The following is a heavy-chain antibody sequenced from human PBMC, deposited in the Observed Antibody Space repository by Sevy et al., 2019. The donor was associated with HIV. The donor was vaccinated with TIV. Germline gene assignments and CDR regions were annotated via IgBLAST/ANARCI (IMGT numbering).Heavy chain of an antibody. J-gene: IGHJ4*02. V-gene: IGHV3-33*01. D-gene: IGHD6-19*01. CDR3: ARAKRSGWSGGYDY. CDR2: IWYDGSNK. CDR1: GFTFSSYG. Sequence: GGSLRLSCAASGFTFSSYGMHWVRQAPGKGLEWVAVIWYDGSNKYYADSVKGRFTISRDNSKNTLYLQMNSLRAEDTAVYYCARAKRSGWSGGYDYWVQGTLVTVSS.